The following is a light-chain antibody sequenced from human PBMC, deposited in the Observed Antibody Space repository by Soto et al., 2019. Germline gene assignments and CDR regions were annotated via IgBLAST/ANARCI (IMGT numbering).Light chain of an antibody. CDR1: ISDVGGFNS. J-gene: IGLJ1*01. Sequence: TQPRSVCGSPGQQFTISCTGNISDVGGFNSVSWYQQHPGKAPKLMIYDVNKRPSGVPDRFSGSKYGSTASLTISGLQAEVEADYYFCSYPGSYSYALATGTTVTV. CDR2: DVN. CDR3: CSYPGSYSYA. V-gene: IGLV2-11*01.